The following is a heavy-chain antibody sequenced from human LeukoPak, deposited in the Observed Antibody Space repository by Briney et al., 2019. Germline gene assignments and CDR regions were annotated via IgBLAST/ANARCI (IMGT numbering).Heavy chain of an antibody. CDR1: GYIFTSYF. CDR2: INPSGGST. J-gene: IGHJ1*01. V-gene: IGHV1-46*01. CDR3: ARAASSSWITEYFQH. Sequence: ASVKVSCMASGYIFTSYFMHWVRQAPGQGLEWMGSINPSGGSTSYAQRFQGRVTMTRDTSKSTVYMELSSLRSEDTAVYYCARAASSSWITEYFQHWGQGTLVTVSS. D-gene: IGHD6-13*01.